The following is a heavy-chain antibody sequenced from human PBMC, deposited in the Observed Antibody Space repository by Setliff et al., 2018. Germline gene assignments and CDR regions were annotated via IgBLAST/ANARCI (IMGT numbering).Heavy chain of an antibody. V-gene: IGHV4-39*01. Sequence: PSETLSLTCTVSGGFINNGDYNWGWVRQPPGEGLECVGSLYYSGSTYYNPSLKSRVTIYVDTSKTQFSLNLRFVTAADTAVYYCARHKSNGSGSYPSLYMDVWGKGIMVTVSS. D-gene: IGHD3-10*01. CDR3: ARHKSNGSGSYPSLYMDV. CDR2: LYYSGST. CDR1: GGFINNGDYN. J-gene: IGHJ6*03.